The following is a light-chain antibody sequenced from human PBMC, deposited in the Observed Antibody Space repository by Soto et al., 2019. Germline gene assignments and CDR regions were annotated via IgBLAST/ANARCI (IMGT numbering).Light chain of an antibody. CDR1: QGISRR. V-gene: IGKV1-12*01. Sequence: IQMSQSPSSVSASVGDSVTITCRASQGISRRLAWYQHKPGKAPKLLIYAASSLQSGVPSRFSGSGSGTDFTLTISSLQPEDFATYYCQQANSFLPLTFGGGTKVEIK. CDR3: QQANSFLPLT. CDR2: AAS. J-gene: IGKJ4*01.